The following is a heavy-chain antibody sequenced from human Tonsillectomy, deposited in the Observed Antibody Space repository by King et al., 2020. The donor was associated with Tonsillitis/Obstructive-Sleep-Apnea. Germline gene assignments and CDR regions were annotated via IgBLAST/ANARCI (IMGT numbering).Heavy chain of an antibody. V-gene: IGHV3-30*03. CDR3: ARDRSSSWALDY. J-gene: IGHJ4*02. Sequence: VQLVESGGGVVQPGGSLRLSCAASGFTFSDYGMHWVRQAPGKGLEWVTLISFDGNEKFHADSVKGRFTISRDNAKNTVYLQMNSLRAEDTAVYYCARDRSSSWALDYWGQGTLVTVSS. CDR1: GFTFSDYG. CDR2: ISFDGNEK. D-gene: IGHD6-13*01.